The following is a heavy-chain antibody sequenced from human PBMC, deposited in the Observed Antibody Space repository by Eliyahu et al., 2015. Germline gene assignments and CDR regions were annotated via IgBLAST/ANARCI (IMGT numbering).Heavy chain of an antibody. J-gene: IGHJ4*02. CDR3: AREPRFYLEWLSMRQTAFDY. CDR2: IDHSGST. Sequence: QVQLQQWGAGLLKPSETLSLTCAVXGXSFXGYXWSWXXXPPGKGLEWIGEIDHSGSTNYNPSLKSRVTISVDTSKNQFSLKLSSVTAADTAVYYCAREPRFYLEWLSMRQTAFDYWGQGTLVTVSS. D-gene: IGHD3-3*01. V-gene: IGHV4-34*01. CDR1: GXSFXGYX.